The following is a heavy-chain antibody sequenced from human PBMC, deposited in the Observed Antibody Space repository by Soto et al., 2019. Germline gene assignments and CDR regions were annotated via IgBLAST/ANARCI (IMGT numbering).Heavy chain of an antibody. J-gene: IGHJ6*02. CDR1: GGSVSSGSYY. CDR3: ARGWVQLWLGVTNDRTYGMDV. D-gene: IGHD5-18*01. V-gene: IGHV4-61*01. Sequence: SETLSLTCTVSGGSVSSGSYYWSWIRQPPGKGLEWIGEINHSGSTNYNPSLKSRVTISVDTSKNQFSLKLSSVTAADTAVYYCARGWVQLWLGVTNDRTYGMDVWGQGTTVTVSS. CDR2: INHSGST.